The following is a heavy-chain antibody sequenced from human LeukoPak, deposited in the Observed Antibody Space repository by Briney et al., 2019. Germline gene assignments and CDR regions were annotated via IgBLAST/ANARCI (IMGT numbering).Heavy chain of an antibody. CDR2: ISVYNGNP. V-gene: IGHV1-18*01. Sequence: ASVKVSCKASGYRFTNFGITWVRQAPGQGLEGMGWISVYNGNPEYAQKFQGRVIMTTDTFTSTAYMELRSLRSDDTAVYYCARDQYDSVWGSHRPYFDYWGQGTLVTVSS. J-gene: IGHJ4*02. CDR3: ARDQYDSVWGSHRPYFDY. CDR1: GYRFTNFG. D-gene: IGHD3-16*02.